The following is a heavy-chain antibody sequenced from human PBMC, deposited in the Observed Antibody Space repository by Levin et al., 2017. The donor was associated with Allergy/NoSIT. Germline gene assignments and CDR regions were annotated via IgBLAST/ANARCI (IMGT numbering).Heavy chain of an antibody. V-gene: IGHV3-21*01. J-gene: IGHJ3*02. CDR3: ARDSYSGYDYRDAFDI. Sequence: GESLKISCAASGFTFSSYSMNWVRQAPGKGLEWVSSISSSSSYIYYADSVKGRFTISRDNAKNSLYLQMNSLRAEDTAVYYCARDSYSGYDYRDAFDIWGQGTMVTVSS. D-gene: IGHD5-12*01. CDR1: GFTFSSYS. CDR2: ISSSSSYI.